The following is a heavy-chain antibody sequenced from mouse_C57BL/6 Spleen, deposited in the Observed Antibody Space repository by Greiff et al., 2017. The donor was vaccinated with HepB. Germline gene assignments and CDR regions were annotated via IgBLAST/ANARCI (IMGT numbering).Heavy chain of an antibody. CDR1: GFTFSDYY. CDR3: ARIPTGRDWYFDV. Sequence: DVKLVESEGGLVQPGSSMKLSCTASGFTFSDYYMAWVRQVPEKGLEWVANINYDGSSTYYLDSLKSRFIISRDNAKNILYLQMSSLKSEDTATYYCARIPTGRDWYFDVWGTGTTVTVSS. D-gene: IGHD4-1*01. V-gene: IGHV5-16*01. CDR2: INYDGSST. J-gene: IGHJ1*03.